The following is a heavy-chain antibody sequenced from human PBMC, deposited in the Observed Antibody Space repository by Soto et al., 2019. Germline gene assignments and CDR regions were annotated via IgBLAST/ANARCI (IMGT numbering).Heavy chain of an antibody. CDR1: RCSIISGGYS. CDR2: IYSGTT. J-gene: IGHJ4*02. D-gene: IGHD2-15*01. Sequence: KPXETLSLTCAVARCSIISGGYSWSWIRQPRGMGLEWIGYIYSGTTHYKPSIESRVTIAMDRSKNQVSMSLKFVTAAETAVYYCAREDSGAFFDFWGQGNLATVSS. CDR3: AREDSGAFFDF. V-gene: IGHV4-30-2*01.